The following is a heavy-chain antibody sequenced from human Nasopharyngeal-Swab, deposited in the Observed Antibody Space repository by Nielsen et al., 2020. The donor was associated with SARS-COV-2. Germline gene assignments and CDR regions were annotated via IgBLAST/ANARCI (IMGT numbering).Heavy chain of an antibody. D-gene: IGHD5-12*01. CDR3: ATGPGAVATFGWFDP. J-gene: IGHJ5*02. CDR1: GYTFTGYY. CDR2: INPNSGGT. Sequence: ASVKVSCKASGYTFTGYYMHWVRQAPGQGLEWMGWINPNSGGTNYAQKFQGRVTMTRDTSISTACMELSSLRSEDTAVYYCATGPGAVATFGWFDPWGQGTLVTVSS. V-gene: IGHV1-2*02.